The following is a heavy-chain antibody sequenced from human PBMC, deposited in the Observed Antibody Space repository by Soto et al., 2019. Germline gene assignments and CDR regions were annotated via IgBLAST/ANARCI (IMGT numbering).Heavy chain of an antibody. CDR1: SYSFTTYG. J-gene: IGHJ6*02. CDR3: AREGPAPYYYYGMDV. V-gene: IGHV1-18*01. CDR2: ISGYNGNT. Sequence: QVQLVQSRGEVKKPGASVKVSCKTSSYSFTTYGISWVRQAPGQGLEWMGWISGYNGNTNYAQKLKGRLTMTTDTSTSTAYMELRSLTSDDTAVYYCAREGPAPYYYYGMDVWGQGSTVTVSS.